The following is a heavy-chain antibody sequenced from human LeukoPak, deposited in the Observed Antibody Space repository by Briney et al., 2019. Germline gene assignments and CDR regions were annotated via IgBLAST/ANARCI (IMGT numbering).Heavy chain of an antibody. D-gene: IGHD3-22*01. CDR2: ISSSSSYI. J-gene: IGHJ4*02. V-gene: IGHV3-11*06. Sequence: PGGSLRLSCAASRFTFSDYYMSWIRQAPGKGLEWVSSISSSSSYIYYADSVKGRFTISRDNAKNSLYLQMNSLRAEDTAVYYCAREYDYYDSSGYYYPFDYWGQGTLVTVSS. CDR3: AREYDYYDSSGYYYPFDY. CDR1: RFTFSDYY.